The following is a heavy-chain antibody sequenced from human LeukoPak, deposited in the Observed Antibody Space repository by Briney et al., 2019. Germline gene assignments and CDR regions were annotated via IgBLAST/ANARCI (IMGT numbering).Heavy chain of an antibody. CDR2: IKSKTDGGTT. Sequence: GGSLRLSCAASGFTFSNAWMSWVRQAPGKGLEWVGRIKSKTDGGTTGYAAPVKGRFTISRDDSKNMLYLQMNSLKTEDTAVYYCTTGGTTMAKYYYYMDVWGKGTTVTVSS. J-gene: IGHJ6*03. CDR3: TTGGTTMAKYYYYMDV. D-gene: IGHD1-1*01. CDR1: GFTFSNAW. V-gene: IGHV3-15*01.